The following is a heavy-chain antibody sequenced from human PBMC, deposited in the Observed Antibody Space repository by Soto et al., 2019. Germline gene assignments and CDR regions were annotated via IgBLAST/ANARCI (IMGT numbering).Heavy chain of an antibody. V-gene: IGHV1-69*13. D-gene: IGHD2-8*01. CDR3: AIDASSCTNGVCYTY. CDR2: IIPIFGTA. J-gene: IGHJ4*02. Sequence: ASVKVSCKASGGTFSSYAISWVRQAPGQGLEWMGGIIPIFGTANYAQKFQGRVTITADESTSTAYMELSSLRSEDTAVYYCAIDASSCTNGVCYTYWGQGTLVTVSA. CDR1: GGTFSSYA.